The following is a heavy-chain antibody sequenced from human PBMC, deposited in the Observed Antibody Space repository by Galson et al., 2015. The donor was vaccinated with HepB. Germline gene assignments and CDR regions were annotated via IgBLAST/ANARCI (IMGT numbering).Heavy chain of an antibody. CDR2: ISYDGSNK. J-gene: IGHJ4*02. CDR1: GFTFSSYA. Sequence: SLRLSCAASGFTFSSYAMHWVRQAPGKGLEWVAVISYDGSNKYYADSVKGRFTISRDNSKNTLYLQMNSLRAEDTAVYFCARDYDSSGYYFDYWGQGTLVTVSS. CDR3: ARDYDSSGYYFDY. D-gene: IGHD3-22*01. V-gene: IGHV3-30-3*01.